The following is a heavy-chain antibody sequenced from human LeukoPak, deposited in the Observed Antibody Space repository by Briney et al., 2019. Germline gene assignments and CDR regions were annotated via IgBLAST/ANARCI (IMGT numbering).Heavy chain of an antibody. D-gene: IGHD6-13*01. Sequence: ASVKVSCKASGYTFTSYGISWVRQAPGQGLEWMGWISAYNGNTNYAQKLQGRVTMTTDTSTSTAYMELRSLRSDDTAVYYCARDPGQQLGYYYYGMDVWGQGTTATVSS. CDR2: ISAYNGNT. CDR3: ARDPGQQLGYYYYGMDV. CDR1: GYTFTSYG. J-gene: IGHJ6*02. V-gene: IGHV1-18*01.